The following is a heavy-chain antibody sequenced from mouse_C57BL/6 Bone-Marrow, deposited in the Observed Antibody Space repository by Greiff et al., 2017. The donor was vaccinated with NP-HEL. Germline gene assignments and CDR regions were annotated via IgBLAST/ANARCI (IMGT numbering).Heavy chain of an antibody. D-gene: IGHD2-1*01. V-gene: IGHV1-64*01. CDR3: ARLGGNYGVYYFDY. Sequence: QVHVKQPGAELVKPGASVKLSCKASGYTFTSYWMHWVKQRPGQGLEWIGMIHPNSGSTNYNEKFKSKATLTVDKSSSTAYMQLSSLTSEDSAVYYCARLGGNYGVYYFDYWGQGTTLTVSS. J-gene: IGHJ2*01. CDR1: GYTFTSYW. CDR2: IHPNSGST.